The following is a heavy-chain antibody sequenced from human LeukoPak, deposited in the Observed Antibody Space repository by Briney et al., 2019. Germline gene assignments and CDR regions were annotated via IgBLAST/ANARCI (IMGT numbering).Heavy chain of an antibody. CDR1: GFTFSSYE. D-gene: IGHD6-13*01. V-gene: IGHV3-48*03. Sequence: PGGSLRLSCGASGFTFSSYEMNWVRQAPGKGLEGVSYISSSGSTIYYADYVKGRFTISRDNAKNSLYLQMNSLRAEDTAVYYCARDPTAAAGTFSYFDYWGQGTLVTVSS. CDR3: ARDPTAAAGTFSYFDY. CDR2: ISSSGSTI. J-gene: IGHJ4*02.